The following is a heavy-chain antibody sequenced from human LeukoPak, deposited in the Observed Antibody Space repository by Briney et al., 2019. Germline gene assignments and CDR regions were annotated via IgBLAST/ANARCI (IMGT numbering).Heavy chain of an antibody. D-gene: IGHD3-16*01. V-gene: IGHV3-23*01. Sequence: GGSLRLSCAISGITLSNYGMSWVRQAPGKGLEWVAGISDSGGSTKYADSVKGRFTISRDNPKNTLFLQMNSLRADDTAVYFCAKRGVVIRVFLVGFHKEAYYESWGPGALVTVSS. CDR1: GITLSNYG. CDR2: ISDSGGST. J-gene: IGHJ5*02. CDR3: AKRGVVIRVFLVGFHKEAYYES.